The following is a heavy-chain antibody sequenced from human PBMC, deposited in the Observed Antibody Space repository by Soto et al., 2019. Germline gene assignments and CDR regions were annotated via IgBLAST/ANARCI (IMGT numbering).Heavy chain of an antibody. CDR1: GFTFSSYG. CDR3: TKVAAYTAAFDI. CDR2: ISHDGSNK. V-gene: IGHV3-30*18. J-gene: IGHJ3*02. Sequence: QVQLVESGGGVVQPGRSLRLSCAASGFTFSSYGMHWVRQAPGKGLEWVVVISHDGSNKYYADSVKGRFTISRDNSKNTLYLQMNSLRPENTAGYYCTKVAAYTAAFDIWGPGTMVTVSS. D-gene: IGHD4-4*01.